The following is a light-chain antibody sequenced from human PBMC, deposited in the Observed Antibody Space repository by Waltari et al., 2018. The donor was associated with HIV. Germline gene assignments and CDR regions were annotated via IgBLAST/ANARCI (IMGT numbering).Light chain of an antibody. V-gene: IGLV2-14*01. CDR1: SIDVGDYY. J-gene: IGLJ3*02. CDR2: EVT. Sequence: QSALPQPASVSGSPGQSISISCTGTSIDVGDYYVSWYHHPPGKPPKVIIYEVTNRPSGVSHRFSGSKSGNTASLTISGLLPEDEADYFCSSYISSATPEFGGGTRLTVL. CDR3: SSYISSATPE.